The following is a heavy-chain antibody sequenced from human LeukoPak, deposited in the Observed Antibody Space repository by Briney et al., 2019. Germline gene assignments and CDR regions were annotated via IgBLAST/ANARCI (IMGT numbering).Heavy chain of an antibody. CDR1: GFTFSNYA. D-gene: IGHD6-13*01. V-gene: IGHV3-23*01. Sequence: GGSLRLSCAASGFTFSNYAMSWVRQAPWKGLEWFSAISGSGGTTDYADSVKGRFTISRDNSKNTLYLQMNSLRAEDTAVYYCAKDRGYSSSWYYFDYWGQGTLVTVSS. J-gene: IGHJ4*02. CDR2: ISGSGGTT. CDR3: AKDRGYSSSWYYFDY.